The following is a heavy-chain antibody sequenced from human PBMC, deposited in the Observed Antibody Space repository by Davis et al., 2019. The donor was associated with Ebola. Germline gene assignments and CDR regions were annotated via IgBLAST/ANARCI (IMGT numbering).Heavy chain of an antibody. Sequence: PSETLSLTCTVSGGSISSGGYYWSWIRQHPGKGLEWIGYIYYSGSTYYNPSLKSRVTISVDTSKNQFSLKLSSVTAADTAVYYCARGVLGWYFDLWGRGTLVTVSS. D-gene: IGHD7-27*01. CDR2: IYYSGST. CDR1: GGSISSGGYY. J-gene: IGHJ2*01. V-gene: IGHV4-31*03. CDR3: ARGVLGWYFDL.